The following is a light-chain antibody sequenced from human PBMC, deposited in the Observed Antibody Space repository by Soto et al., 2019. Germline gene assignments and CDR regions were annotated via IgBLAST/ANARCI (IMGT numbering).Light chain of an antibody. Sequence: EIVLTQSPATLSFSPVERSTLSFRASQSVSSNLAWYQQRPGQAPRLLIYGASTRATGIPARFSGSGSGTDFTLTISRLEPEDSAVYYCEQYGSSPRTFGQGTKVDIK. CDR1: QSVSSN. CDR3: EQYGSSPRT. V-gene: IGKV3-20*01. CDR2: GAS. J-gene: IGKJ1*01.